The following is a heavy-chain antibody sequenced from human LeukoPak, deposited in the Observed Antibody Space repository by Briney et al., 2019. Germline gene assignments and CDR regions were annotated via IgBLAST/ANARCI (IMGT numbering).Heavy chain of an antibody. CDR1: GFSVRTNF. J-gene: IGHJ4*02. V-gene: IGHV3-53*05. CDR2: IFTGGGT. CDR3: AKDSGLAVTD. D-gene: IGHD6-19*01. Sequence: GGSLRLSCAVSGFSVRTNFMSWVRQAPGKGLEWVSVIFTGGGTDHADSVKGRFTISRDNAKNSLYLQMNSLRAEDTALYYCAKDSGLAVTDWGQGTLVTVSS.